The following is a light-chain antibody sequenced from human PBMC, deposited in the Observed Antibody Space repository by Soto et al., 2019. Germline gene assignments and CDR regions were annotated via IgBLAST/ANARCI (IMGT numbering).Light chain of an antibody. Sequence: EIVLTQSPVTLSLSPLERATLSCIASQSVSSSYLAWYQQKPGQAPRLLIYGASSRATGIPDRFSGSGSGTDFTLTISRLEPEDFAVYYCQQYGSSPPNTFGQGTKVDIK. J-gene: IGKJ1*01. CDR1: QSVSSSY. CDR2: GAS. CDR3: QQYGSSPPNT. V-gene: IGKV3-20*01.